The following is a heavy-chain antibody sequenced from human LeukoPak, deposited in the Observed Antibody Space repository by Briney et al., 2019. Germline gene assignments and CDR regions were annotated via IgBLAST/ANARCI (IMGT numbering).Heavy chain of an antibody. CDR1: GGSFSGYY. J-gene: IGHJ6*03. D-gene: IGHD2-8*01. V-gene: IGHV4-34*01. CDR2: INHSGST. Sequence: SETLSLTCAVYGGSFSGYYWSWIRQPPGKGLEWIGEINHSGSTNYNPSLKSRVTISVDTSKNQFSLKLSSVTAADTAVYYCARAPKYCTNGVCYTRPYYYYCMDVWGKGTTVTVSS. CDR3: ARAPKYCTNGVCYTRPYYYYCMDV.